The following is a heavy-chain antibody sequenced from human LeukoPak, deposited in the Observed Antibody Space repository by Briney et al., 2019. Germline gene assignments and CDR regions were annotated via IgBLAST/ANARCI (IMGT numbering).Heavy chain of an antibody. CDR2: IRYDGSNK. CDR1: GFTFSSYG. J-gene: IGHJ3*02. CDR3: ARAPRYCSGGSCRVDAFDI. D-gene: IGHD2-15*01. Sequence: PGGSLRLSCAASGFTFSSYGMHWVRQAPGKGLEWVAFIRYDGSNKYYADSVKGRFTISRDNSKNTLYLQMNSLRAEDTAVYYCARAPRYCSGGSCRVDAFDIWGQGTMVTVSS. V-gene: IGHV3-30*02.